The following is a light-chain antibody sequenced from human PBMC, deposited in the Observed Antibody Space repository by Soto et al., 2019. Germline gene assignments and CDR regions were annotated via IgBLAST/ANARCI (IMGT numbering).Light chain of an antibody. Sequence: EIVLTQSPGTLSLSPGERATLSCRASQSVKNNYLAWYRQKPGQGTRLLIYGASTRATGIPDRFSGSGSGTDFTLTVSRLEPEDFAVYYCQQYASSFTFGQGTRLEMK. V-gene: IGKV3-20*01. CDR2: GAS. J-gene: IGKJ5*01. CDR1: QSVKNNY. CDR3: QQYASSFT.